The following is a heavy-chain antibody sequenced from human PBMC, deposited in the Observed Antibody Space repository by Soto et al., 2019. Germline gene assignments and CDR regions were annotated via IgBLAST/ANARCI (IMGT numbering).Heavy chain of an antibody. D-gene: IGHD3-10*01. V-gene: IGHV1-18*01. Sequence: QVQLVQPGAEVKKPGASVKVSCKASGYTFTSYGISWVRQAPGQGLEWMGWISAYNGKTNYAQKLQGRVTMTTDPSTSTAYMERRSLRSDDTAVYYCARDGLWFGELALFDYWGQGTLVTVSS. CDR3: ARDGLWFGELALFDY. J-gene: IGHJ4*02. CDR2: ISAYNGKT. CDR1: GYTFTSYG.